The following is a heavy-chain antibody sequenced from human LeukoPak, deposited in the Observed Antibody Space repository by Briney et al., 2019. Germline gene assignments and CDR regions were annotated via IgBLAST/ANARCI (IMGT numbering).Heavy chain of an antibody. CDR2: ISPSGITT. CDR3: ARAYTGSFSGTLQY. Sequence: GGSLRLSCAASGFTFSDYYMTWIRRAPGKGLEWVSYISPSGITTYYTDSVKGRFTISRDNAKNSLSLQINSLRVDDTALYYCARAYTGSFSGTLQYWGRGTLVTVSS. V-gene: IGHV3-11*04. D-gene: IGHD1-26*01. J-gene: IGHJ4*02. CDR1: GFTFSDYY.